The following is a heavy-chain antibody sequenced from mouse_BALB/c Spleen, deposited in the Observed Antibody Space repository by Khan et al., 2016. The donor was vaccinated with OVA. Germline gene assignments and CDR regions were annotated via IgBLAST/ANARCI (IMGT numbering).Heavy chain of an antibody. CDR1: GYTFTDYS. CDR3: ARGGSALYTMDY. CDR2: ISTYYGDA. J-gene: IGHJ4*01. Sequence: VRLQESGAELVRPGVSVKMSCKGSGYTFTDYSMHWVKQSPAKSLEWIGVISTYYGDANYNQQFKGKATMTVDKSSNTAYMDLARLTSEDSAIDSCARGGSALYTMDYWGQGTSVTVSS. D-gene: IGHD2-1*01. V-gene: IGHV1S137*01.